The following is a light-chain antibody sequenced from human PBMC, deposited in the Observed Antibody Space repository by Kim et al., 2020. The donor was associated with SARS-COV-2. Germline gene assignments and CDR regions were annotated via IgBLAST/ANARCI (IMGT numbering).Light chain of an antibody. CDR2: AAS. J-gene: IGKJ4*01. V-gene: IGKV1-8*01. CDR3: QQYYSYLLT. CDR1: QGISSY. Sequence: ASTGDRVAITCRASQGISSYLAWYQQKPGKAPKLLIYAASTLQSGVPSRFRGSGSGTDFTLTISCLQSEDFATYYCQQYYSYLLTFGGGTKVDIK.